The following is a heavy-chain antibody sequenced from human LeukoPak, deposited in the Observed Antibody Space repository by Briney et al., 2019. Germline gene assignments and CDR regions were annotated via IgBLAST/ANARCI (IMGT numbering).Heavy chain of an antibody. J-gene: IGHJ4*02. V-gene: IGHV5-51*01. CDR1: GYSFTSYW. CDR3: ARLDTAMVRCFDY. Sequence: GESLKISCKGSGYSFTSYWVGWARQMPGKGLDGMGIIYPVDSDTRYSPSFQGEVTISADKSTRAASLQWSSLKASDTAMYYCARLDTAMVRCFDYWGQGTLVTVSS. CDR2: IYPVDSDT. D-gene: IGHD5-18*01.